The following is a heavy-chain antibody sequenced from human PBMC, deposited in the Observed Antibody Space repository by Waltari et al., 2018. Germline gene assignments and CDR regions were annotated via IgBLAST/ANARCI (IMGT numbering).Heavy chain of an antibody. D-gene: IGHD3-16*01. J-gene: IGHJ4*02. CDR2: IKSKTDGGTT. V-gene: IGHV3-15*01. Sequence: EVQLVESGGGLVQPGRSLRLSCAASGFTFDDYAMHWVRQAPGKGLEWVGRIKSKTDGGTTDYAAPVKGRFTISRDDSKNTLYLQMNSLKTEDTAVYYCTTLPLITTRDYWGQGTLVTVSS. CDR1: GFTFDDYA. CDR3: TTLPLITTRDY.